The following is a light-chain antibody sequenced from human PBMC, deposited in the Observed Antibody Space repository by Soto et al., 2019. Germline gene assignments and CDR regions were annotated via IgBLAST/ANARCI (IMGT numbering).Light chain of an antibody. Sequence: DIVMKQSPATLSVSPGERATLPCRASQSVSSNLAWYQQKPGQAPRLLIYGASTRATGIPARFSGSGSGTEFTLTISSLQSEDFAVYYCQQYNNWPRRTFGQGTKVDIK. V-gene: IGKV3-15*01. CDR1: QSVSSN. CDR2: GAS. J-gene: IGKJ1*01. CDR3: QQYNNWPRRT.